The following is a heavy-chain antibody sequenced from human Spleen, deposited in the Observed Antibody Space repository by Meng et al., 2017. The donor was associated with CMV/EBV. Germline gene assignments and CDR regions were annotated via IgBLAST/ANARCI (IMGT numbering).Heavy chain of an antibody. Sequence: GESLKISCAASGFTFNNYAIEWVRQAPGKGLEWVASISYDGSDKYYADSVKGRFAISRDNSKNTVYLEMNSLRIDDTAVYYCARKYDFWSDSIVDQFDHWGQGTLVTVSS. J-gene: IGHJ4*02. CDR2: ISYDGSDK. CDR3: ARKYDFWSDSIVDQFDH. V-gene: IGHV3-30*09. D-gene: IGHD3-3*01. CDR1: GFTFNNYA.